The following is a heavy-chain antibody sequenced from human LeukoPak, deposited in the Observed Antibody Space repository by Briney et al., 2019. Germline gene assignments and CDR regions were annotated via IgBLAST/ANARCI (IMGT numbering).Heavy chain of an antibody. CDR2: INTNNGNT. J-gene: IGHJ4*02. Sequence: GASVKVSCKASGYTFSTYGINWVRQAPGQGLEWMGWINTNNGNTNYAQKFQGRVTMTRDISTSTAYMELRSLGSDDTAVYYCARKGCFDNCYLFDYWGQGTLVTVSS. D-gene: IGHD1-20*01. CDR1: GYTFSTYG. V-gene: IGHV1-18*01. CDR3: ARKGCFDNCYLFDY.